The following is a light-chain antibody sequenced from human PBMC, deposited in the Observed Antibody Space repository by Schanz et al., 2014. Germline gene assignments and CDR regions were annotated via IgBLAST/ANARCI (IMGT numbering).Light chain of an antibody. CDR1: QGVTSN. J-gene: IGKJ4*01. CDR2: GAY. CDR3: QQHDAWPFT. Sequence: EVVLTQSPGSLSLSPGERGTLSCRASQGVTSNYLAWYQQRPGQAPRLLMYGAYSRASGIASRFSGSGSGTEFTLTITSLQSEDFAVYLCQQHDAWPFTFGGGTKVEL. V-gene: IGKV3-15*01.